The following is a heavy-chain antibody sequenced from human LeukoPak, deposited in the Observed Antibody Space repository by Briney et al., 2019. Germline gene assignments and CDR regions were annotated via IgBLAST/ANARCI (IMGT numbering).Heavy chain of an antibody. CDR2: GST. CDR3: ARTGSVYYYDSSGPDDAFDI. V-gene: IGHV1-46*01. Sequence: GSTSYAQKFQGRVTMTRDTSTSTVYMELSSLRSEDTAVYYCARTGSVYYYDSSGPDDAFDIWGQGTMVTVSS. J-gene: IGHJ3*02. D-gene: IGHD3-22*01.